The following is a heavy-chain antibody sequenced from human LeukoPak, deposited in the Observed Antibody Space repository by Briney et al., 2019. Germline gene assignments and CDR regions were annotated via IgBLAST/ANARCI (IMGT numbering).Heavy chain of an antibody. V-gene: IGHV3-23*01. CDR1: GFTFSSYS. D-gene: IGHD2-15*01. J-gene: IGHJ5*02. CDR2: ISGSGGKT. CDR3: AKSRGGSFPGGFDP. Sequence: GGSLRLSCAASGFTFSSYSINWVRQAPGKGLEWVSGISGSGGKTYNADSLKGRFTISRDNSKNTLYLQMNSLRVEDTAIYYCAKSRGGSFPGGFDPWGHGTLVTISS.